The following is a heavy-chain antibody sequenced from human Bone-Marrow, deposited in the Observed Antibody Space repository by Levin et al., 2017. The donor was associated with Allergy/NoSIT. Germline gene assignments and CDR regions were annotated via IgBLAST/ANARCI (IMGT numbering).Heavy chain of an antibody. CDR1: GFAFSGHW. Sequence: GGSLRLSCAASGFAFSGHWMHWVRQAPGRGLVWVSRINSVGTTATYADFVKGRFTISRDNAKNTLYLQINSLRAEDTAVYFCARDDYINSGLQYFDVWGKGTTVTVSS. D-gene: IGHD4-11*01. V-gene: IGHV3-74*01. J-gene: IGHJ6*04. CDR3: ARDDYINSGLQYFDV. CDR2: INSVGTTA.